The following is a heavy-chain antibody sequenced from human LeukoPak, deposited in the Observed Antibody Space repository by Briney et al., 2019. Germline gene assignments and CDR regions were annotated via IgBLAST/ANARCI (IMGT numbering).Heavy chain of an antibody. CDR2: ISYDGSNK. Sequence: GGSLRLSCAASGFTFSSYAMHWVRQAPGKGLEWVAVISYDGSNKYYADSVKGRFTISRDNSKNTLYLQVNSLRAEDTAVYYCASDSLGYCSSTSCPYYYYYYMDVWGKGTTVTVSS. J-gene: IGHJ6*03. V-gene: IGHV3-30*11. D-gene: IGHD2-2*01. CDR1: GFTFSSYA. CDR3: ASDSLGYCSSTSCPYYYYYYMDV.